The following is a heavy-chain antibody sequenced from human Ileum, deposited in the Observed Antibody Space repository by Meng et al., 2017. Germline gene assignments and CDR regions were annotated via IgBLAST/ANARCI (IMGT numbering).Heavy chain of an antibody. CDR3: ARHGHFTPDKYYFDY. CDR2: VYFTGYT. V-gene: IGHV4-39*01. D-gene: IGHD3-3*02. Sequence: QLQLQESGPGRVNPSEPLSLTCTFSGDSVSSGSYYWVWIRQPPGKALEWIGAVYFTGYTYYGPSLTGRGTISVDTSRNQFSLKLNSVTAADTALYFCARHGHFTPDKYYFDYWGQGTLVTVSS. CDR1: GDSVSSGSYY. J-gene: IGHJ4*02.